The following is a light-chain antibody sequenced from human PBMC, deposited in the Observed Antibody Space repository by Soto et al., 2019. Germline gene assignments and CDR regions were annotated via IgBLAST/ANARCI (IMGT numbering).Light chain of an antibody. CDR1: SSDTGDYNY. CDR3: SSYAGSDNYV. J-gene: IGLJ1*01. Sequence: QSVLTQPPSASGSPGQSATISCRGTSSDTGDYNYVSWYQQHPGQAPKLMIYEVSKRPSGVPDRFSGSKSGNTASLTVSGLQAKDEADNYCSSYAGSDNYVFGAGTKVTV. CDR2: EVS. V-gene: IGLV2-8*01.